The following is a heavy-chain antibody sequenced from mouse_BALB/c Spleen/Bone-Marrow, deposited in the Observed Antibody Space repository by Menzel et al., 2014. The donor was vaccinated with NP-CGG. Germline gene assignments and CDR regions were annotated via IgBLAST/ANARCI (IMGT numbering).Heavy chain of an antibody. CDR1: GYTFTSYI. Sequence: VQLQQPGPEPVKPGASVKMSCKASGYTFTSYIMHWVKQKPGQGLEWIGYINPYNDGTKYNEKFKGKAILTSDKSSSTAYMELSSLTSEDSAVYYCARRWLPYAMDYWGQGTSVTVSS. V-gene: IGHV1-14*01. CDR2: INPYNDGT. D-gene: IGHD2-3*01. J-gene: IGHJ4*01. CDR3: ARRWLPYAMDY.